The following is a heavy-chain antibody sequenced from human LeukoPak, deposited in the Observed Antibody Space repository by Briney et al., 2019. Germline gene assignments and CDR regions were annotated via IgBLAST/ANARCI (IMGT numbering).Heavy chain of an antibody. V-gene: IGHV4-34*01. J-gene: IGHJ5*02. CDR3: ATPSTGGRFDP. Sequence: PSETLSLTCAVYGGPFSGYYWSWIRQPPGKGLEWIGEINHSGSTNYNQSLKSRVTISVDTSKNQFSLKLSSVTAADTAVYYCATPSTGGRFDPWGQGTLVTVSS. D-gene: IGHD1-14*01. CDR2: INHSGST. CDR1: GGPFSGYY.